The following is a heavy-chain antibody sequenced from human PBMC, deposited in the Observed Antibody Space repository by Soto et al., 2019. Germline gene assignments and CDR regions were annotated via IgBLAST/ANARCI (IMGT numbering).Heavy chain of an antibody. CDR3: ATRHRSFYFDN. D-gene: IGHD6-19*01. CDR2: VHYTGTT. CDR1: GGSITSYNYY. Sequence: QLHLQESGPGLVKPSETLSLTCTVSGGSITSYNYYWGWIRQPPGKGLEWVANVHYTGTTYYNPSLKSRVTISIDTSKNEFSLKLSSVTAADTAVYFCATRHRSFYFDNWGQGTLVTVSS. J-gene: IGHJ4*02. V-gene: IGHV4-39*01.